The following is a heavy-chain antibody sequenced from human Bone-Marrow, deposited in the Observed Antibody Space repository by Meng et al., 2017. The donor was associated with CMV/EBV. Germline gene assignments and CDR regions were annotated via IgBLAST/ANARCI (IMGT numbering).Heavy chain of an antibody. Sequence: KVSCKASGGTFSSYAISWVRQAPGQGLEWMGGIIPIFGTPNYAQKFQGRVTITTDESTSAAYMELSSLRSEDTAVYYCAREGYCSSMSCHPYGMDVWGQGTTVTVSS. D-gene: IGHD2-2*01. J-gene: IGHJ6*02. CDR1: GGTFSSYA. CDR2: IIPIFGTP. CDR3: AREGYCSSMSCHPYGMDV. V-gene: IGHV1-69*05.